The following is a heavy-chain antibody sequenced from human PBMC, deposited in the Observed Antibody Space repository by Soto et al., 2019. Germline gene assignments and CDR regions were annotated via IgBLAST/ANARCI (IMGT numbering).Heavy chain of an antibody. CDR3: ARGSGYYYWDDY. D-gene: IGHD3-22*01. J-gene: IGHJ4*02. V-gene: IGHV1-18*01. Sequence: GASVKVSCKASGYTFTNFGISWVRQAPGQGLEWMGWISAYNGNTKYSQKFQGRVTITRDTSASTAYMELSSLRSEDTAVYYCARGSGYYYWDDYWGQGTLVTVSS. CDR2: ISAYNGNT. CDR1: GYTFTNFG.